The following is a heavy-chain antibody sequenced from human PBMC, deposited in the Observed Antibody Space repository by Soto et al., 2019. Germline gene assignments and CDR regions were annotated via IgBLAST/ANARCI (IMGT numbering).Heavy chain of an antibody. Sequence: SETLSLTCTVSGGSVSSDTHYWSWIRQPPGKRLEWIGFIYSSGSTNYNPSLKSRVTMSVGTSKNQFSLQWSSLKASDTAMYYCARHALEQWPHSPYYYGMDVWGQGTTVTAP. D-gene: IGHD6-19*01. J-gene: IGHJ6*02. CDR2: IYSSGST. V-gene: IGHV4-61*01. CDR3: ARHALEQWPHSPYYYGMDV. CDR1: GGSVSSDTHY.